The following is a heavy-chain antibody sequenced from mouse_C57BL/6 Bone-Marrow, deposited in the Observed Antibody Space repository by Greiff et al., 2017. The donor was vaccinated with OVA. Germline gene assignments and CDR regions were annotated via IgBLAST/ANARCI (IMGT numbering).Heavy chain of an antibody. CDR3: ARRNYGSSRWAMDY. D-gene: IGHD1-1*01. CDR1: GYTFTSYW. J-gene: IGHJ4*01. V-gene: IGHV1-61*01. CDR2: IYPSDSET. Sequence: QVQLQQPGAELVRPGSSVKLSCKASGYTFTSYWMDWVKQRPGQGLEWIGNIYPSDSETHYNQKFKDKATLTVDKSSSTAYMQLSSLTSEDSAVYCCARRNYGSSRWAMDYWDEGTSDTVA.